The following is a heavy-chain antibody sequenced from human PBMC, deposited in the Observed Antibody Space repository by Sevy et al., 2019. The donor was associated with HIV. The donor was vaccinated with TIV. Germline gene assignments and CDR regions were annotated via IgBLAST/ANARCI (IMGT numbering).Heavy chain of an antibody. D-gene: IGHD3-10*01. CDR2: IKHSRNI. CDR3: AGGPLASESTRFNYYYYSMDV. V-gene: IGHV4-61*05. J-gene: IGHJ6*03. CDR1: GDSISSSNYY. Sequence: SETLSLTCTVSGDSISSSNYYWTWIRQPPGKGLEWIGCIKHSRNINYNPSLKSRVTISLDTSKNQFSLRLTSLTAADTADYYCAGGPLASESTRFNYYYYSMDVWGKGTTVTVSS.